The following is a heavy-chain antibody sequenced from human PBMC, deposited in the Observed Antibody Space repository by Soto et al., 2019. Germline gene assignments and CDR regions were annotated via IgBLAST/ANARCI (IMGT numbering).Heavy chain of an antibody. D-gene: IGHD3-10*01. V-gene: IGHV4-4*07. CDR2: IYSSGST. CDR3: ARGFNEVGSGSYYPYYFDY. CDR1: GGSISSYY. J-gene: IGHJ4*02. Sequence: SETLSLTCTVSGGSISSYYWSWIRQPAGKGLEWIGRIYSSGSTNYNPSLRSRLTMSVDTSKNQFSLKLSSVTAADTAVYYCARGFNEVGSGSYYPYYFDYWGQGTLVTVSS.